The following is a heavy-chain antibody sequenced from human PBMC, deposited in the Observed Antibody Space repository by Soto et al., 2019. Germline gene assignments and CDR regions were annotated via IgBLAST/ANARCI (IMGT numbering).Heavy chain of an antibody. Sequence: ASVKVSCKVSGYTLTELSMHWVRQAPGKGLEWMGGFDPEDGETIYAQKFQGRVTMTEDTSTDTAYMELSSLRSEDTAVYYCARSTVVAVTTPYSCYMDVWGKGTAVTVSS. CDR2: FDPEDGET. CDR3: ARSTVVAVTTPYSCYMDV. V-gene: IGHV1-24*01. D-gene: IGHD2-15*01. CDR1: GYTLTELS. J-gene: IGHJ6*03.